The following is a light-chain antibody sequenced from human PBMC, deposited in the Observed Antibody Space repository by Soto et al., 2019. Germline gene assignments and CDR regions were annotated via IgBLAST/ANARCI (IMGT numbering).Light chain of an antibody. J-gene: IGKJ2*01. CDR1: QRVGNN. Sequence: VVMTQSPGTLSVSPGEGVTLSCRASQRVGNNLAWYQQKPGQAPRLLIFGASTRVTGIPARFSGSGSGTEFTLTITILQSEDFAFYYCQQYNNWPEYTFGQGTKLEIK. CDR2: GAS. CDR3: QQYNNWPEYT. V-gene: IGKV3-15*01.